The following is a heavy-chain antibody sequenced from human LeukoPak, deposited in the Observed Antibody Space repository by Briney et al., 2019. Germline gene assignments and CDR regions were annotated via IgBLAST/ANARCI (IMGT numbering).Heavy chain of an antibody. D-gene: IGHD2-8*01. CDR2: IYHSGST. Sequence: PSEALSLTCAVSGGSISSGGYSWSWNRQPRGKGLEWIGYIYHSGSTYYNPSLKSRVTISVDRSKNQFSLKLSSVTAADTAVYYCARGPVSPKDYYYYYGMDVWCQGTTVTVSS. V-gene: IGHV4-30-2*01. CDR3: ARGPVSPKDYYYYYGMDV. CDR1: GGSISSGGYS. J-gene: IGHJ6*02.